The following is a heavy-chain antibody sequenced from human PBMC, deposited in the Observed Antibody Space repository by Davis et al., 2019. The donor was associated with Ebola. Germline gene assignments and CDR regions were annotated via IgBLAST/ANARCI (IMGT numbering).Heavy chain of an antibody. CDR3: AKGGYCSGGSCYPGWYFDL. V-gene: IGHV3-7*01. J-gene: IGHJ2*01. Sequence: GESLKISCAASGFTFSSYWMSWVRQAPGKGLEWVANIKQDGSEKYYVDSVKGRFTISRDNSKNTLYLQMNSLRAEDTAVYYCAKGGYCSGGSCYPGWYFDLWGRGTLVTVSS. CDR2: IKQDGSEK. D-gene: IGHD2-15*01. CDR1: GFTFSSYW.